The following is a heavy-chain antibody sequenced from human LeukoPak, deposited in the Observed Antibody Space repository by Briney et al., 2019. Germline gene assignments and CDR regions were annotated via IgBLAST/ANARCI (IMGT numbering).Heavy chain of an antibody. CDR3: ARGGSYFPPDY. J-gene: IGHJ4*02. D-gene: IGHD1-26*01. CDR1: GYTFTGYY. Sequence: ASVKVSCKASGYTFTGYYMHWVRQAPGQGVEWGGWINSNSGGTNYPQKFQGRVTMTRDTAISTAYMEVSRLRSDDTAVYYCARGGSYFPPDYWGQGTLVTVSS. V-gene: IGHV1-2*02. CDR2: INSNSGGT.